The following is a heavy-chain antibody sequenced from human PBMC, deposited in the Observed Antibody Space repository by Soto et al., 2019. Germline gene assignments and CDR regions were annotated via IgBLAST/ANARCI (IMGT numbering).Heavy chain of an antibody. Sequence: ASVKLYFKASGYCFTSYGISFVRQAPGQGLEWIGWISAYNGNTNYAQKLQGRVTMTTDTSTSTAYMELRSLRSDDTAVYYCARVGLNHFEYYHYGMDVWGQGTTVTVYS. CDR1: GYCFTSYG. CDR2: ISAYNGNT. V-gene: IGHV1-18*04. CDR3: ARVGLNHFEYYHYGMDV. J-gene: IGHJ6*01. D-gene: IGHD2-21*01.